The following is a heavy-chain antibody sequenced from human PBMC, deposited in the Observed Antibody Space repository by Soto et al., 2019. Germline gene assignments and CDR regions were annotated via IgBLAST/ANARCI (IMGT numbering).Heavy chain of an antibody. CDR3: AKDCPWFDP. V-gene: IGHV3-30*18. CDR1: GFTFSSYG. Sequence: QVQLVESGGGVVQPGRSLRLSCAASGFTFSSYGMHWVRQAPGKGLEWVAVISYDGSNKYYAESVKGRFTISRDHSKTTLYLQINSLRAEDTAVYYCAKDCPWFDPWGQGTLVTVSS. CDR2: ISYDGSNK. J-gene: IGHJ5*02.